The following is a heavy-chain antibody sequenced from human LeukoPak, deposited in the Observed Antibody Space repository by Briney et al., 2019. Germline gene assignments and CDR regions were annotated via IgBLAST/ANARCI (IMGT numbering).Heavy chain of an antibody. CDR3: ARGGAARLRFRN. Sequence: SETLSLTCTVSGGSTSTYYWNWIRQPPGKGLEWIGYIYHSGSTNYNPSLQSRVTISVDTSKNQFSLNLNSVTAADTAVYYCARGGAARLRFRNWGQGTLVTVSS. V-gene: IGHV4-59*01. CDR1: GGSTSTYY. J-gene: IGHJ1*01. CDR2: IYHSGST. D-gene: IGHD6-6*01.